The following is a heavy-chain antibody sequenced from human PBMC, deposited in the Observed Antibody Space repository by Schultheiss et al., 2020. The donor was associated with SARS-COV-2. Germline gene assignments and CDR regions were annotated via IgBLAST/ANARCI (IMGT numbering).Heavy chain of an antibody. CDR2: INSDGSST. Sequence: GGSLRLSCAASGFTFSSYAMHWVRQAPGKGLVWVSRINSDGSSTSYADSVKGRFTISRDNAKNSLYLQMNSLRAEDTAVYYCARRRYDRLQSRYFDLWGRGTLVTVSS. CDR1: GFTFSSYA. CDR3: ARRRYDRLQSRYFDL. J-gene: IGHJ2*01. V-gene: IGHV3-74*01. D-gene: IGHD5-24*01.